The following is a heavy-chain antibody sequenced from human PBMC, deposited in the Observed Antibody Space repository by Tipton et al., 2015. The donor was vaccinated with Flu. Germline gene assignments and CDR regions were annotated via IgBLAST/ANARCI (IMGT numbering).Heavy chain of an antibody. CDR2: IYTSGGT. V-gene: IGHV4-4*07. CDR3: ARLVCSSTSCYPYYFDY. D-gene: IGHD2-2*01. CDR1: GASISSYY. Sequence: TLSLTCTVSGASISSYYWNWIRQPAGKGLEWIGHIYTSGGTNYNPSLKSRVTMSVDTSKNQFSLKLSSVTAADTAVYYCARLVCSSTSCYPYYFDYWGQGTLVTVSS. J-gene: IGHJ4*02.